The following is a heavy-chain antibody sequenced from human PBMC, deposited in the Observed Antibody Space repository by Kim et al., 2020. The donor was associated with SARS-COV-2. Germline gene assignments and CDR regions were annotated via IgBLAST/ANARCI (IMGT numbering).Heavy chain of an antibody. CDR2: IWYDGSNK. CDR1: GFTFNNYG. Sequence: GGSLRLSCAASGFTFNNYGMHWVRQAPGKGLEWVAVIWYDGSNKYYADSVKGRFTISRDSSKNTLYLQMNSLRAEDTAVYYCAKGEFAYQIRWLVDYWGQGTLVTVSS. J-gene: IGHJ4*02. V-gene: IGHV3-33*06. CDR3: AKGEFAYQIRWLVDY. D-gene: IGHD3-16*01.